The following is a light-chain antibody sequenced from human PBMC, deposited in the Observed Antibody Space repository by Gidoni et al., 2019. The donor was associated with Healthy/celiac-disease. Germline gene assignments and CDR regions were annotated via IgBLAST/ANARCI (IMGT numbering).Light chain of an antibody. CDR3: QQYGSSPFT. Sequence: TVLTQSPGTLSLSPGERATLYCRASQSVSSSYLAWYQQKPGQAPRLLIYGASSRATGIPDRFSGSGSGTDFTLTISRLEPEDFAVYYCQQYGSSPFTFGPGTKVDIK. CDR1: QSVSSSY. J-gene: IGKJ3*01. CDR2: GAS. V-gene: IGKV3-20*01.